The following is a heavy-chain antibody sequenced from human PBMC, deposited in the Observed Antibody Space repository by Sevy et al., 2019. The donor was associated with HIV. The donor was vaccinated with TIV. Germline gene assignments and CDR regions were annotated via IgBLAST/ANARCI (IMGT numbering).Heavy chain of an antibody. J-gene: IGHJ4*02. Sequence: GGSLRLSCVASGFTLNSYWMHLVRQAPGKGLEWVANIKQDGSVKYYVDSVKGRFTISRDNARNLLYLQMNSLRVEDTALYYCVRAIAADGSFWGQGTLVTVSS. CDR2: IKQDGSVK. CDR1: GFTLNSYW. CDR3: VRAIAADGSF. V-gene: IGHV3-7*01. D-gene: IGHD6-13*01.